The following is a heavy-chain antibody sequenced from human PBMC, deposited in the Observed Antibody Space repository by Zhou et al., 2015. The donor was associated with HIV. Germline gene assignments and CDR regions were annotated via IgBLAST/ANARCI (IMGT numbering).Heavy chain of an antibody. CDR1: GFTFGSYW. CDR2: IKSDGSFT. Sequence: EMQLTESGGGLVQPGGSLRLSCEASGFTFGSYWMHWVRQVPGRGLDWVARIKSDGSFTSYSDSVRGRFTISRDNAKNSLYLQMNSLRAEDTALYYCAKDRGDYYDSSTFYDYWGQGTLVTVSS. J-gene: IGHJ4*02. D-gene: IGHD3-22*01. CDR3: AKDRGDYYDSSTFYDY. V-gene: IGHV3-74*03.